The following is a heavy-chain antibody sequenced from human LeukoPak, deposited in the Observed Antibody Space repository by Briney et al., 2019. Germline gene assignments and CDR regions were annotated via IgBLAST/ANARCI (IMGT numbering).Heavy chain of an antibody. CDR3: ARDLTIAGFDY. Sequence: ASVNVSCKASGYTFTSYGISWVRQAPGQGLEWTGWISAYNGNTNYAQKLQGRVTMTTDTSTSTAYMELRSLRSDDTAVYYCARDLTIAGFDYWGQGTLVTVSS. CDR1: GYTFTSYG. D-gene: IGHD2/OR15-2a*01. V-gene: IGHV1-18*01. CDR2: ISAYNGNT. J-gene: IGHJ4*02.